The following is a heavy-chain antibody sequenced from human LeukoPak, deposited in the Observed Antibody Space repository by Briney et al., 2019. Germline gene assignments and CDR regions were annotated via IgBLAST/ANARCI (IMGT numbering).Heavy chain of an antibody. V-gene: IGHV1-69*04. CDR3: AKEERKAAAGTTPEY. CDR2: IIPILGIA. CDR1: GYTFTSFE. J-gene: IGHJ4*02. D-gene: IGHD6-13*01. Sequence: SVKVSCKVSGYTFTSFEINWVRQAPGQGLEWMGRIIPILGIANYAQKFQGRVTITADKSTSTAYMELNSLRAEATAVYYCAKEERKAAAGTTPEYWGQGTLVTVSS.